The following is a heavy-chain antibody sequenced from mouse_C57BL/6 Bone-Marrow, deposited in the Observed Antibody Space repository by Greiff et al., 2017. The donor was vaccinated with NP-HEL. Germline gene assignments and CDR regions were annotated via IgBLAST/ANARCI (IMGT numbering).Heavy chain of an antibody. J-gene: IGHJ1*03. Sequence: EVKLVESEGGLVQPGSSMKLSCTASGFTFSDYYMAWVRQVPEKGLEWVANINYDGSSTYYLDSLKSRFIISRDNAKNILYLQMSSLKSEDTATYYCARAYYYGSSSWYFDVWGTGTTVTVSS. CDR1: GFTFSDYY. D-gene: IGHD1-1*01. CDR3: ARAYYYGSSSWYFDV. V-gene: IGHV5-16*01. CDR2: INYDGSST.